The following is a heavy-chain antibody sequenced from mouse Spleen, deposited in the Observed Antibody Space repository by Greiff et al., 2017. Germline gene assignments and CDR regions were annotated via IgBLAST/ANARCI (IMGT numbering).Heavy chain of an antibody. CDR1: GFTFSSYY. CDR2: ISSGGGST. V-gene: IGHV5-9*04. CDR3: ARGAMITNYAMDY. D-gene: IGHD2-4*01. J-gene: IGHJ4*01. Sequence: EVKLVESGGGLVKLGGSLKLSCAASGFTFSSYYMSWVRQTPEKRLEWVATISSGGGSTYYPDSVKGRFTISRDNAKNTLYLQMSSLNSEDTAVYYCARGAMITNYAMDYWGQGTSVTVSS.